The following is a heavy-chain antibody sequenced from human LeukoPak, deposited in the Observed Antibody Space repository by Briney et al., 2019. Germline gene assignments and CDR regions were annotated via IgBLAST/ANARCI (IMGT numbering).Heavy chain of an antibody. D-gene: IGHD2-21*01. V-gene: IGHV3-72*01. CDR3: ARGAYCGGGGICPAPFEC. CDR2: IRNKPHSYTI. CDR1: GFTFSSYS. J-gene: IGHJ4*02. Sequence: QTGGSLRLSCAASGFTFSSYSMNWVRQAPGKGLEWVARIRNKPHSYTIEYAASVRGRFSISRDDSKNSLYLQMNSLRTDDTAVYYCARGAYCGGGGICPAPFECWGQGTLVTVSS.